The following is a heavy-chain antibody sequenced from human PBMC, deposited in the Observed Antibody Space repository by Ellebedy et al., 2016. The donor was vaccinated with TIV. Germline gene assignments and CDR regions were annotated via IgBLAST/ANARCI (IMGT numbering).Heavy chain of an antibody. CDR1: GGSISSSSYF. V-gene: IGHV4-39*01. Sequence: SETLSLXCTVSGGSISSSSYFWGWIRQPPGKGLEWIGIIYYTGSTYYSPSLQSRVTISVDTSKNQFSLNLTSVTAADTAVYYCARLLRSTVTTSIYFDYWGQGTLVTVSS. D-gene: IGHD4-17*01. CDR2: IYYTGST. J-gene: IGHJ4*02. CDR3: ARLLRSTVTTSIYFDY.